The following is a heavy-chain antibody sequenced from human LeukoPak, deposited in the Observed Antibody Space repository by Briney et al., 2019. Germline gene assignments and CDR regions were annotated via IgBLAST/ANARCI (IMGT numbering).Heavy chain of an antibody. CDR1: GFTFSNYG. V-gene: IGHV3-23*01. CDR2: ISGSGGST. Sequence: GGSLRLSCAASGFTFSNYGMSWVRQAPGKGLEWVSAISGSGGSTYYADSVMGRFTISRDNSKNTLYLQMNSLRAEDTDVYYCAKISYYYDSSGNLDAFDIWGQGTMVTVSS. J-gene: IGHJ3*02. D-gene: IGHD3-22*01. CDR3: AKISYYYDSSGNLDAFDI.